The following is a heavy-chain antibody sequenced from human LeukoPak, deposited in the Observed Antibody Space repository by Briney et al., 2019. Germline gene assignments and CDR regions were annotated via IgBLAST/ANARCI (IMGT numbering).Heavy chain of an antibody. CDR2: INPIFGTA. J-gene: IGHJ6*03. Sequence: CPVRVSCKASGGTFTRYAISSVRQAPGQGLEWMGGINPIFGTANYAQKFKGRVTITTDESTSTAYMELSSLRSEDTAVYYCARVQQLPTDYYYYYDKDVWGKGTTVTVSS. CDR3: ARVQQLPTDYYYYYDKDV. V-gene: IGHV1-69*05. CDR1: GGTFTRYA. D-gene: IGHD6-13*01.